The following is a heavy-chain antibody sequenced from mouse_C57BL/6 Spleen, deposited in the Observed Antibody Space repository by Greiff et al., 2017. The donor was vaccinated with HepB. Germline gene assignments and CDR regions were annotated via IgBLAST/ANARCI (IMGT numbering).Heavy chain of an antibody. J-gene: IGHJ2*01. V-gene: IGHV1-50*01. D-gene: IGHD3-2*02. CDR3: ARNEGSSGLYYFDY. CDR1: GYTFTSYW. Sequence: VQLQQSGAELVKPGASVKLSCKASGYTFTSYWMQWVKQRPGQGLEWIGEIDPSDSYTNYNQKFKGKATLTVDTSSSTAYMQLSSLTSEDSAVYYGARNEGSSGLYYFDYWGQGTTLTVSS. CDR2: IDPSDSYT.